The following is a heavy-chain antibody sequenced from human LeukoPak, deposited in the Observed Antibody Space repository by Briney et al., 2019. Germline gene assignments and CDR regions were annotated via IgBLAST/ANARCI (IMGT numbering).Heavy chain of an antibody. CDR2: ISESGDST. Sequence: GGSLRLSCATSGFTFSNYAMSWVRQAPGKGLEWVSAISESGDSTYYADSVKGRFTISRDNSKNTLYLQMNSLRAEDAAVYYCVRGNDYGGPHYWGQGTLVTVSS. CDR1: GFTFSNYA. D-gene: IGHD4-23*01. J-gene: IGHJ4*02. V-gene: IGHV3-23*01. CDR3: VRGNDYGGPHY.